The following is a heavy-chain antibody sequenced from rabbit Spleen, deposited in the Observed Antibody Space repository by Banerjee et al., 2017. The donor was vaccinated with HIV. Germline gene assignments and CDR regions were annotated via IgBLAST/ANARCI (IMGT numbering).Heavy chain of an antibody. D-gene: IGHD2-1*01. CDR2: IYTGDGST. V-gene: IGHV1S40*01. Sequence: QSLEESGGDLVKPGASLTLTCTASGFSFSSSDYMCWVHQAPGKGLEWIGCIYTGDGSTYYASWVNGRFTLSRENNQNTVTLQLNSLTAADTATYFCARRYPGYGYAAMTMVITGFYLNLWGQGTLVTVS. J-gene: IGHJ4*01. CDR3: ARRYPGYGYAAMTMVITGFYLNL. CDR1: GFSFSSSDY.